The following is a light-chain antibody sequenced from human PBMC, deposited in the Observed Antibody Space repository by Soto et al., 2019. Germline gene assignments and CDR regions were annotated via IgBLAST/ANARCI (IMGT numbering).Light chain of an antibody. CDR1: QGISTY. CDR3: QESYSIRT. CDR2: AAS. Sequence: DIQMTQSPSTLSASVGDRVTITCRASQGISTYLNWYQQKPGKAPKLLIYAASSLQSGVPSRFSGSGSGTDFNLTISSLQPEDFATYYCQESYSIRTFCQGNKVEIK. V-gene: IGKV1-39*01. J-gene: IGKJ1*01.